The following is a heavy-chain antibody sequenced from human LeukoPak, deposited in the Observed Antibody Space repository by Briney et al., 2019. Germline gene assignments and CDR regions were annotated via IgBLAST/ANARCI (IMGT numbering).Heavy chain of an antibody. CDR1: GYTFTGYY. CDR2: INPNSGGT. V-gene: IGHV1-2*02. Sequence: ASVKVSCKASGYTFTGYYMHWVRQAPGQGLEWMGWINPNSGGTNYAQKFQGRVTMTRDTSISTAYMELSRLRSDDTAVYYCARDYVDRSSSCYETNYYYYYMDVWGKGTTVTVSS. D-gene: IGHD6-13*01. CDR3: ARDYVDRSSSCYETNYYYYYMDV. J-gene: IGHJ6*03.